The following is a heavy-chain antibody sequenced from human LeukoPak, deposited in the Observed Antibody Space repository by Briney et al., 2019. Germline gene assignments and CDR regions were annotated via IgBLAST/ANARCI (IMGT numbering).Heavy chain of an antibody. Sequence: ASVKVSCKASGGTVSRYPISWVRQAPGQGLEWMGWINPNTGSTNYAQKFQGRVTMTRDTSINTAYMDLSRLRSDDTAVYYCASQWLVRGDAFDIWGQGTMVTVSS. CDR3: ASQWLVRGDAFDI. CDR2: INPNTGST. V-gene: IGHV1-2*02. CDR1: GGTVSRYP. J-gene: IGHJ3*02. D-gene: IGHD6-19*01.